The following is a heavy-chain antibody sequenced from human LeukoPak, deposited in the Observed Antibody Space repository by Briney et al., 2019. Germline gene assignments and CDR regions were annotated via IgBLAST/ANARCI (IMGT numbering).Heavy chain of an antibody. D-gene: IGHD4-17*01. Sequence: GGSLRLSCAASGFTFSSYEMSWVRQAPGKGLEWVSVVYSGGSTSYADSVKGRFTISRDSSKNTLFLQMNSLRAEDTAVYYCARLYGPDAFDIWGQGTMVTVSS. CDR2: VYSGGST. CDR3: ARLYGPDAFDI. J-gene: IGHJ3*02. CDR1: GFTFSSYE. V-gene: IGHV3-66*01.